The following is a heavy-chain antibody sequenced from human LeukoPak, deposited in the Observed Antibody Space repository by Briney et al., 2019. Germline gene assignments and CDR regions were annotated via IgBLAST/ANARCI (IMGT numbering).Heavy chain of an antibody. CDR2: IQNDGSNE. CDR3: AKDRCSNGIGCYYYYMDV. V-gene: IGHV3-30*02. J-gene: IGHJ6*03. CDR1: EFTFISYW. D-gene: IGHD2-8*01. Sequence: GGSLRLSCAASEFTFISYWMTWVRQAPGKGLEWVAYIQNDGSNEQYADSVKGRFSISRDSSKNILYLQMNSLRAEDTAVYYCAKDRCSNGIGCYYYYMDVWGKGTTVTISS.